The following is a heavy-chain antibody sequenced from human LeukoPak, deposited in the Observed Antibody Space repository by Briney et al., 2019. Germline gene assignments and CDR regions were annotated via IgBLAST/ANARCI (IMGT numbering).Heavy chain of an antibody. Sequence: SETLSLTCTVSGGSISSGSYYWGWIRQPPGKGLEWIGSIYYSGSTYYNPSLKSRVTISVDTSKNQFSLKLSSVTAADTAVYYCARRARSSGFDYWGQGTLVTVSS. J-gene: IGHJ4*02. D-gene: IGHD3-22*01. V-gene: IGHV4-39*01. CDR1: GGSISSGSYY. CDR2: IYYSGST. CDR3: ARRARSSGFDY.